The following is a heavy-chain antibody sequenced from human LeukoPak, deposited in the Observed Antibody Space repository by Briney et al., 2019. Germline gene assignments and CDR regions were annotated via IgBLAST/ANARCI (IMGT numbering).Heavy chain of an antibody. CDR2: MYYSGST. CDR1: GDAITGSSYY. D-gene: IGHD3-22*01. Sequence: SETLSLTCTVSGDAITGSSYYWGWIRQPPGKGLEWIGSMYYSGSTFSNPSLRSRVNMSADTSKNQFSLKLSSVSAADTAVYYCARQYYDSTGYYYFDNWGQGTQVTVSS. J-gene: IGHJ4*02. CDR3: ARQYYDSTGYYYFDN. V-gene: IGHV4-39*01.